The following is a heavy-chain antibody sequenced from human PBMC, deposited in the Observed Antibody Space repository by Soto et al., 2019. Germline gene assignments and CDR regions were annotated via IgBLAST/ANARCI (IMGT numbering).Heavy chain of an antibody. CDR2: IKPNSGQT. Sequence: QVQLVQSGAEVKKPGASVKVSCKASGYTFTGFYMHWVRQAPGQGLEWMGWIKPNSGQTDYAQNLQDWVTMTRDTSISTAYMELSRLRSDDTAVYYCASGGSTVTREFDYWGQGTLVSVSS. CDR1: GYTFTGFY. CDR3: ASGGSTVTREFDY. V-gene: IGHV1-2*04. D-gene: IGHD4-17*01. J-gene: IGHJ4*02.